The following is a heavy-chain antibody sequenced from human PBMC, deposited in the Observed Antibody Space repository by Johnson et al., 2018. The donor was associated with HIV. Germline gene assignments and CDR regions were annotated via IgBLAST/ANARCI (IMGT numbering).Heavy chain of an antibody. CDR3: AKDRASVWYSGSYLVD. CDR1: GFTFSSYG. V-gene: IGHV3-30*02. CDR2: IRFDGSNK. Sequence: QMQLVESGGGVVQPGGSLRLSCAASGFTFSSYGMHWVRQAPGKGLEWVAFIRFDGSNKYYTDSVKGRFTISRDNSKNTLYMQMNSLRADDTAVYYCAKDRASVWYSGSYLVDWGQGTIVTVSS. J-gene: IGHJ3*01. D-gene: IGHD1-26*01.